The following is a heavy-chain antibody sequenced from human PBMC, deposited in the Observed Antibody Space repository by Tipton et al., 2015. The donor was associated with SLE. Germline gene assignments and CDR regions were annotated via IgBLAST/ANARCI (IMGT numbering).Heavy chain of an antibody. J-gene: IGHJ4*02. Sequence: SLRLSCAASGFTFSDFAMHWVRQRPGKGLEWVAALWFDGSKKFYAVSVKGRFTISRDNFQNTLFLQMNSLRVADTAVYYCARGGGGYTHLKNDHRGQGTQVTVSS. CDR3: ARGGGGYTHLKNDH. CDR1: GFTFSDFA. D-gene: IGHD5-12*01. CDR2: LWFDGSKK. V-gene: IGHV3-33*01.